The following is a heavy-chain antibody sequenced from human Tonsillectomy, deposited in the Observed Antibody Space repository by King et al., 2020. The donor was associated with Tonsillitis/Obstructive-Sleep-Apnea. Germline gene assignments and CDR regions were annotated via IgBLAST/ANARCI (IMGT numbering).Heavy chain of an antibody. CDR3: ARGYVDTAMDP. CDR2: IGTAGDT. J-gene: IGHJ5*02. D-gene: IGHD5-18*01. V-gene: IGHV3-13*04. Sequence: QLVQSGGGLVQPGGSLRLSCAASGFTFSSYDMHWVRQATGKGLEWVSAIGTAGDTYYPGSVKGRFTISRENAKNSLYLQMNSLRAGDTAVYYCARGYVDTAMDPWGQGTLVTVSS. CDR1: GFTFSSYD.